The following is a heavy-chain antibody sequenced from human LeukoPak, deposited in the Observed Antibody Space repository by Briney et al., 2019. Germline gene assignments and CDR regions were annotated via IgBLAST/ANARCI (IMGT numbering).Heavy chain of an antibody. CDR2: IRSDGSSK. D-gene: IGHD3-16*01. Sequence: GGSLRLXCAASGFTFSSYGMQWVRQAPGKGLEWVAFIRSDGSSKYYVDSVKGRFTISRDNSKNTLYLQMNSLRVEDTAVYYCAKGDSTSPGGGYWGQGTLVTVSS. V-gene: IGHV3-30*02. CDR1: GFTFSSYG. J-gene: IGHJ4*02. CDR3: AKGDSTSPGGGY.